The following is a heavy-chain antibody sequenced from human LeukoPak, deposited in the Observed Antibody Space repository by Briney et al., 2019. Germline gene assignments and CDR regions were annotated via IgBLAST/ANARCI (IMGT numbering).Heavy chain of an antibody. CDR2: IYSDYT. Sequence: SETLSLTCAVSGGSISDRTWWSWVRQSPGRGLEWIAEIYSDYTNYNPSLKSRVDISVDKSKNHFYLKLSSLTAADTAVYYCALGSGAILLEDWGPGTLVIVSS. V-gene: IGHV4-4*02. D-gene: IGHD3-10*01. CDR3: ALGSGAILLED. CDR1: GGSISDRTW. J-gene: IGHJ4*02.